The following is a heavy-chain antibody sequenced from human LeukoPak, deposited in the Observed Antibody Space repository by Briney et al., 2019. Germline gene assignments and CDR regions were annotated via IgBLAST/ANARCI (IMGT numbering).Heavy chain of an antibody. D-gene: IGHD5-12*01. CDR1: GYTFTVYY. Sequence: ASVKVSCKASGYTFTVYYMHWVRQAPGQGLEWMGWINPNSGGTNYAQKFQGRVTMTRDTSISTAYMELSRLRSDDTAVYYCAREGSGYDLYYFDYWGQGTLVTVSS. CDR2: INPNSGGT. V-gene: IGHV1-2*02. CDR3: AREGSGYDLYYFDY. J-gene: IGHJ4*02.